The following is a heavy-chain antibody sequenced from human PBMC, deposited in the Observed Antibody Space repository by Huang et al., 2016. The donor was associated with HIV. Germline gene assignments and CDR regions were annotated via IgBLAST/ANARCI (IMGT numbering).Heavy chain of an antibody. CDR2: INHREST. J-gene: IGHJ6*03. CDR1: GGSFSGYY. V-gene: IGHV4-34*01. Sequence: QVQLQQWGAGLLRPSETLSLTCAVYGGSFSGYYGAWIRQAPGKGLEWIGEINHRESTNYNPSLKRRGTISVDTSRNQFSLTLTSVTAADTAVYYCARGQGGYYYYYMDVWGKGTTVTVSS. CDR3: ARGQGGYYYYYMDV.